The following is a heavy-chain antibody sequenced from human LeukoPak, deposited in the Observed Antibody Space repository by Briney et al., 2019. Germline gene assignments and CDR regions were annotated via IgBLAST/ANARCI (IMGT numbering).Heavy chain of an antibody. CDR2: INHSGST. CDR3: ARLGKERYFDRVLNWFDP. CDR1: GGSFSGFY. V-gene: IGHV4-34*01. J-gene: IGHJ5*02. D-gene: IGHD3-9*01. Sequence: SETLSLTCAVYGGSFSGFYWGWIRHPPGKGLEWIGEINHSGSTNYNPSLKSRVTISVDTSKNQFSLKLSSVTAADTAVYYCARLGKERYFDRVLNWFDPWGQGTLVTVSS.